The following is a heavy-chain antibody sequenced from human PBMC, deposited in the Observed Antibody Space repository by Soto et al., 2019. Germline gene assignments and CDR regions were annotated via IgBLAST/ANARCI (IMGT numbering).Heavy chain of an antibody. Sequence: QVQLVESGGGVVQPGRSLRLSCAASGFTFSSYAMHWVRQAPGKGLEWVAVISYDGSNKYYADSVKGRFTISRDNSKNALYLQMNSLRAEDTAVYYCARAHGTMIVQNNWFDPWGQGPLVTVSS. J-gene: IGHJ5*02. D-gene: IGHD3-22*01. V-gene: IGHV3-30-3*01. CDR3: ARAHGTMIVQNNWFDP. CDR1: GFTFSSYA. CDR2: ISYDGSNK.